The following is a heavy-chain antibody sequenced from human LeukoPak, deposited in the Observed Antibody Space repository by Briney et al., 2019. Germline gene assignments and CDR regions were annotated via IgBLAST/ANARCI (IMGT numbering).Heavy chain of an antibody. CDR3: AKGKYYYGSGSYYPIDY. J-gene: IGHJ4*02. D-gene: IGHD3-10*01. CDR2: ISSSSSYI. CDR1: GFTFSSYS. Sequence: PGGSLRLSCAASGFTFSSYSMNWVRQAPGKGLEWVSSISSSSSYIYYADSVKGRFTISRDNAKNSLYLQMNSLRAEDTAVYYCAKGKYYYGSGSYYPIDYWGQGTLVTVSS. V-gene: IGHV3-21*01.